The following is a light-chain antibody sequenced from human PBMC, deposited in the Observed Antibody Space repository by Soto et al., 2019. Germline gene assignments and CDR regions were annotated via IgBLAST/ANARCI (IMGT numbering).Light chain of an antibody. J-gene: IGKJ1*01. V-gene: IGKV1-5*01. CDR3: QQYNTYLWT. CDR2: DAS. Sequence: IHITQSPFSLSVSVGDRVTITCRTSQNINAWLAWYQQRPGQAPKLLIYDASTVQSGVPSRFSGSGSGTEFTLTISSLQPDDFATYYCQQYNTYLWTFGQGTKVDIK. CDR1: QNINAW.